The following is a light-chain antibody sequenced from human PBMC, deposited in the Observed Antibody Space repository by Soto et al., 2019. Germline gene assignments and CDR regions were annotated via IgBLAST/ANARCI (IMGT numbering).Light chain of an antibody. J-gene: IGLJ1*01. CDR1: SRDVVGYNS. CDR3: SSHTSSSTPSYV. V-gene: IGLV2-14*03. Sequence: QSVLTQPASVSGSPGQSITISCTGTSRDVVGYNSVSWYQQHPGKAPKLMIYDFSNRPSGVSNRFSGFKSGNTASLTISGLQAEDEAAYYCSSHTSSSTPSYVFGTGTKVTVL. CDR2: DFS.